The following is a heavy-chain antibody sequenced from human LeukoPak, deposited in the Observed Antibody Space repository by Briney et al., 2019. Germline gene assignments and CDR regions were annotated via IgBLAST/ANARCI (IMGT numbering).Heavy chain of an antibody. CDR1: GFTFSSYS. CDR2: ISSSSSTI. Sequence: GGSLRLSCAASGFTFSSYSMNWVRQAPGKGLEWVSYISSSSSTIYYADSVKGRFTISRDNSKNTLYLQMNSLRAEDTAVYYCAKGIADIGGIDYWGQGTLVTVSS. D-gene: IGHD6-13*01. J-gene: IGHJ4*02. CDR3: AKGIADIGGIDY. V-gene: IGHV3-48*01.